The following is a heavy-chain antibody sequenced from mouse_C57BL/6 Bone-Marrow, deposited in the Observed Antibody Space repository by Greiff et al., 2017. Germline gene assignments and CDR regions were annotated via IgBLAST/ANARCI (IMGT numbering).Heavy chain of an antibody. D-gene: IGHD2-5*01. Sequence: QVQLQQPGAELVKPGASVKMSCKASGYTFTSYWITWVKQRPGQGLEWIGDIYPGSGSTNYHEKFKSKATLTVDTSSSTAYMQLSILTSEDSAVYYCARPYYSNYWYFDVWGTGTTVTVSS. J-gene: IGHJ1*03. V-gene: IGHV1-55*01. CDR1: GYTFTSYW. CDR3: ARPYYSNYWYFDV. CDR2: IYPGSGST.